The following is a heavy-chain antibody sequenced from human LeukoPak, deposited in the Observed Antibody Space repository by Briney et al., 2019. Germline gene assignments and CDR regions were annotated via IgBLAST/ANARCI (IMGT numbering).Heavy chain of an antibody. J-gene: IGHJ4*02. CDR2: MNPNGGNT. CDR3: ARGGIAAAGVDY. V-gene: IGHV1-8*01. D-gene: IGHD6-13*01. CDR1: GYTFTSYD. Sequence: ASVKVSCKASGYTFTSYDINWVRQATGQGLEWMGWMNPNGGNTGYAEKFQGRVTMTRDTSMSTVYMELSSLTSEDTAVYYCARGGIAAAGVDYWGQGTLVTVSS.